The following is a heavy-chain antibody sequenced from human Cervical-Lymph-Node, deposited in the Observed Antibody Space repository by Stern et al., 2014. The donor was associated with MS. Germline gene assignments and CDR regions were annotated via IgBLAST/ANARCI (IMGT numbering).Heavy chain of an antibody. CDR3: ATHSRYDALDI. CDR1: GYTLTDFS. D-gene: IGHD2-21*01. CDR2: YDPEVGET. Sequence: VQLVQSGAELKKPGASVKVSCKLSGYTLTDFSMHWVRQAPGKGLEWLGGYDPEVGETTYAQNFQARVTMTEDTSTDTAYMELSSLRSEDTAVYFCATHSRYDALDIWGQGTMVTVSS. J-gene: IGHJ3*02. V-gene: IGHV1-24*01.